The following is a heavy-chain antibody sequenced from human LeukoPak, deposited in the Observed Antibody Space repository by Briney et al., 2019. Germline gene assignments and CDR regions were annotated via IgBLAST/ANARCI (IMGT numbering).Heavy chain of an antibody. J-gene: IGHJ6*03. V-gene: IGHV1-8*01. CDR2: MNPNSGNT. CDR1: GYTFTSYD. CDR3: ASRVVQAASYYYYYRDV. D-gene: IGHD2-2*01. Sequence: GASVKVSCKASGYTFTSYDINWVRQATGQGLEWMGWMNPNSGNTGYAQKFQGRVTMTRNTSIRTAYMELSSLRSEDTAVYYCASRVVQAASYYYYYRDVWGKGNTVTVSS.